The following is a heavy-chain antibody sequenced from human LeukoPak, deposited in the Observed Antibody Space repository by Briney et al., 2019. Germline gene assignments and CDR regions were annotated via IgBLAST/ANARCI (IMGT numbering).Heavy chain of an antibody. CDR3: ARDHDSSSSYMRYFQH. CDR1: GGSISSGSYY. CDR2: IYTSGST. D-gene: IGHD6-13*01. J-gene: IGHJ1*01. V-gene: IGHV4-61*02. Sequence: SETLSLTCTVSGGSISSGSYYWSWIRQPAGKGLEWIGRIYTSGSTNYNPSLKSRVTISVDTSKNQFSLKLSSVTAADMAVYYCARDHDSSSSYMRYFQHWGQGTLVTVSS.